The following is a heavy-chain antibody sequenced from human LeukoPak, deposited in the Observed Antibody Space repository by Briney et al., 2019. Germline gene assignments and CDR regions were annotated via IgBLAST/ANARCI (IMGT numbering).Heavy chain of an antibody. CDR3: ARATTYDILTGYFDY. Sequence: GGSLRLSCAASGFTFSSYTMNWVRQAPGKGLEWVSSISSSSSYIYYAESVKGRFTMSRDNAKNSLYLQMNSLRAEDAAVYYCARATTYDILTGYFDYWGQGTLVTVSS. CDR2: ISSSSSYI. V-gene: IGHV3-21*01. CDR1: GFTFSSYT. J-gene: IGHJ4*02. D-gene: IGHD3-9*01.